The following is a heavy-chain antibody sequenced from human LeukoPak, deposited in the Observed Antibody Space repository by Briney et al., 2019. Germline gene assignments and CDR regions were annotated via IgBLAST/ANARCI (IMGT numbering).Heavy chain of an antibody. CDR3: ARLAPYWGNDY. V-gene: IGHV4-59*01. CDR2: IYYSGST. CDR1: GGSISSYY. D-gene: IGHD7-27*01. Sequence: SETLSLTCTVSGGSISSYYWSWIRQPPGKGLEWIGYIYYSGSTNYNPSLKSRVTISVDASKNQFSLKLSSVTAADTAVYYCARLAPYWGNDYWGQGTLVTVSS. J-gene: IGHJ4*02.